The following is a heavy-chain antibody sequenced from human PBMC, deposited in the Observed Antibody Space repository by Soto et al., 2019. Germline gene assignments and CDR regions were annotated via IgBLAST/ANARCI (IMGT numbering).Heavy chain of an antibody. CDR1: GYSFTCYW. D-gene: IGHD1-26*01. CDR2: IYPGDSDT. J-gene: IGHJ6*02. CDR3: ARLRIVGATNTYYYYGMDV. V-gene: IGHV5-51*01. Sequence: LKISCKGSGYSFTCYWIGWVRQMPGKGLEWMGIIYPGDSDTRYSPSFQGQVTISADKSISTAYLQWSSLKASDTAMYYCARLRIVGATNTYYYYGMDVWGQGTTVTVSS.